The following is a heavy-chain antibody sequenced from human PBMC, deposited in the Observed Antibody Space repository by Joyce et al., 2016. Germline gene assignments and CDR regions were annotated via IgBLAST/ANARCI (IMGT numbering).Heavy chain of an antibody. CDR1: GSTFSSSS. D-gene: IGHD3-16*01. Sequence: QLVESGGGVVKPGGCLRLSCEASGSTFSSSSMSWFRQAPWKGVEWVAAISGTSYYIFHAETVRGRFTVSRDNAKKTLYLQMNSLRAEDSAVFYCARGGISYYYAMDVWGQGTTVTVSS. CDR2: ISGTSYYI. CDR3: ARGGISYYYAMDV. J-gene: IGHJ6*02. V-gene: IGHV3-21*01.